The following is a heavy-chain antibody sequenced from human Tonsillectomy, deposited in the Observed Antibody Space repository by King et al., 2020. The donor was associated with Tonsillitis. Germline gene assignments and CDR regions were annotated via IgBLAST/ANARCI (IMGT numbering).Heavy chain of an antibody. D-gene: IGHD4-17*01. Sequence: QLQESGPGLVKPSETLSLTCTVSGDSISSSSYYWGWIRQPPGKGLEWIGNIYYNGNTYYNPSLKSRVTISVDTSKNQFSLKLSSVTAADTAVYYCARRYGDHFYYYYYMDVWGKGTTVTVSS. J-gene: IGHJ6*03. CDR1: GDSISSSSYY. V-gene: IGHV4-39*01. CDR3: ARRYGDHFYYYYYMDV. CDR2: IYYNGNT.